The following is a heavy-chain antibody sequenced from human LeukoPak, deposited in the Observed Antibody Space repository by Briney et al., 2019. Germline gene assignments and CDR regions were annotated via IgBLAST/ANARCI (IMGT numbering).Heavy chain of an antibody. CDR1: GGSISSYY. Sequence: SETLSLTCTVSGGSISSYYWSWIRQPPGKGLEWIGYIYYSGSTNYNPSLKSRVTISVDTSKNQFSLKLSSVTAADTAVYYCAGGTLVAATPTPPDYWGQGTLVTVSS. CDR3: AGGTLVAATPTPPDY. D-gene: IGHD2-15*01. V-gene: IGHV4-59*08. CDR2: IYYSGST. J-gene: IGHJ4*02.